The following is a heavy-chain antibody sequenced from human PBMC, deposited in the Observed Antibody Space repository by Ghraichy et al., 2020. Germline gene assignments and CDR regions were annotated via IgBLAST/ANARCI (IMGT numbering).Heavy chain of an antibody. J-gene: IGHJ4*02. D-gene: IGHD3-22*01. CDR1: GDSLSSDSAA. CDR2: TSFRSKWLN. CDR3: ARDVDHYFTRGGYYRHFDY. V-gene: IGHV6-1*01. Sequence: SQTLSLTCAISGDSLSSDSAAWNWIRQSPSRGLEWLGRTSFRSKWLNDNAVSVAGRLTITRDTTKNQFSLHLASVTPADTAVYYCARDVDHYFTRGGYYRHFDYWGQGILVTVSS.